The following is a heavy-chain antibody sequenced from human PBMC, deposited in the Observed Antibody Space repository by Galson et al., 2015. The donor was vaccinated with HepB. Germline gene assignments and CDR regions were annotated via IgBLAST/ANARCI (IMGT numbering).Heavy chain of an antibody. Sequence: SLRLSCAASGFTFSSYAMHWVRQAPGKGLEWVAVISYDGSNKYYADSVKGRFTISRDNSKNTLYLQMNSLRAEDTAVYYCARGLWRDYYYYYGMDVWGQGTTVTVSS. CDR2: ISYDGSNK. J-gene: IGHJ6*02. V-gene: IGHV3-30-3*01. CDR1: GFTFSSYA. D-gene: IGHD1-1*01. CDR3: ARGLWRDYYYYYGMDV.